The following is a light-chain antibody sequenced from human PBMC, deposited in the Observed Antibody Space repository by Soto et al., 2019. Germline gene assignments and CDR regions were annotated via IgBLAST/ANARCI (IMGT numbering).Light chain of an antibody. J-gene: IGKJ5*01. Sequence: EIVLTQSPATLSLSPGERATLSCRASQSVSSYLGWYQQKPGHAPRLLIYDASNSATGIPARFSGSGSGTDFTLTISSLEPEDFAVYYCQQRSNWITFGQGTRLEIK. CDR1: QSVSSY. CDR3: QQRSNWIT. V-gene: IGKV3-11*01. CDR2: DAS.